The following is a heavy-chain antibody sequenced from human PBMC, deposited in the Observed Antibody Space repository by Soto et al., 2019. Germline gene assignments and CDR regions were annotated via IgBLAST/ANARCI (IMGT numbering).Heavy chain of an antibody. J-gene: IGHJ4*02. V-gene: IGHV1-8*01. CDR2: MNPYTGNT. Sequence: QVQLVQSGAEVKKPGASVKVSCKASGYTFATYDFAWVRQATGQGLEWMGWMNPYTGNTGYAQAFRGRLTMTRNTSITTAYMELSSLTSEDTPVYFCARRLERSGPYYLDSWGQGTLVTVSS. CDR1: GYTFATYD. CDR3: ARRLERSGPYYLDS. D-gene: IGHD3-16*01.